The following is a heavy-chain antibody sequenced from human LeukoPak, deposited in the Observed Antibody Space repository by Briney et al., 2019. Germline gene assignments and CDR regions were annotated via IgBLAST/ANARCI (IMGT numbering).Heavy chain of an antibody. CDR2: IYYSGST. CDR1: GFTFSDAW. CDR3: ARGAYVPTVAGTRPWFDP. D-gene: IGHD6-19*01. J-gene: IGHJ5*02. Sequence: GSLRLSCAASGFTFSDAWMSWVRQPPGKGLECIGYIYYSGSTNYNPSLKSRVTISVDTSKNQFSLKLSSVTAADTAVYYCARGAYVPTVAGTRPWFDPWGQGTLVTVSS. V-gene: IGHV4-59*12.